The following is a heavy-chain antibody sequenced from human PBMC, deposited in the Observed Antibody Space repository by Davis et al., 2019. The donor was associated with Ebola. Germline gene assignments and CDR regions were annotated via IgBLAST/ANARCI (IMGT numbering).Heavy chain of an antibody. Sequence: GESLKLPCAASAFTFSTYSTSRVRQAPRKALEWVPSISSDSDYIYYADSAKGRFTISRDNAKNSLFLQMNSLRAEDTAVYYCARDRPLDFFFGDYYGMDVWGQGTTVTVSS. J-gene: IGHJ6*02. CDR3: ARDRPLDFFFGDYYGMDV. V-gene: IGHV3-21*01. D-gene: IGHD3-16*01. CDR2: ISSDSDYI. CDR1: AFTFSTYS.